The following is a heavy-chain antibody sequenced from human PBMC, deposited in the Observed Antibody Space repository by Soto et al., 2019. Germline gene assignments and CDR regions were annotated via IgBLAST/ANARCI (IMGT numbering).Heavy chain of an antibody. CDR2: INPSGGST. Sequence: GASVKVSCKASGYTFTSYYMHWVRQAPGQGLEWMGIINPSGGSTSYAQKFQGRVTMTRDTSTSTVYMELSSLRSGDTAVYYCAREMAYYYDSSGYYRVFDYWGQGTLVTVSS. J-gene: IGHJ4*02. V-gene: IGHV1-46*01. D-gene: IGHD3-22*01. CDR1: GYTFTSYY. CDR3: AREMAYYYDSSGYYRVFDY.